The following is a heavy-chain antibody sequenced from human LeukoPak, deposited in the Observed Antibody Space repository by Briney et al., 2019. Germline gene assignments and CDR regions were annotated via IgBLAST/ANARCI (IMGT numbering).Heavy chain of an antibody. CDR2: LKSKTAGGTT. V-gene: IGHV3-15*01. Sequence: GGSLRLSCAASGFSFTDAWMSWVRQAPGKGLEWVGHLKSKTAGGTTDYAAPVKARFTISGDDSKNTLYLQMNSLKTEDTAVYSCTTGNYWGQGTLVTVSS. CDR3: TTGNY. CDR1: GFSFTDAW. J-gene: IGHJ4*02.